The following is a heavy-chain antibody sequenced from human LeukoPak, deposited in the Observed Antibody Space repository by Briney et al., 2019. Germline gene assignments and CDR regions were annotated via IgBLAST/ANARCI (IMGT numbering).Heavy chain of an antibody. CDR2: IWYDGSNK. CDR1: GFTFSSYG. V-gene: IGHV3-33*01. D-gene: IGHD5-12*01. J-gene: IGHJ4*02. CDR3: ARSLSGYDAFGY. Sequence: GRSLRLSCAASGFTFSSYGMHWVRQAPGKGLEWVAVIWYDGSNKYYADSVKGRFTISRDNSKNTLYLQMNSLRAEDTAVYYCARSLSGYDAFGYWGQGTLVTVSS.